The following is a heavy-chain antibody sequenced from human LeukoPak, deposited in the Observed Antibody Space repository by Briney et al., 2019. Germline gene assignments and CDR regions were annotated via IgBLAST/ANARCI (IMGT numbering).Heavy chain of an antibody. Sequence: PSETLSLTCAVYGGSFGGYYWSWIRQPPGRGLGWIGEINHSGSTNYNPSLKSRVTISVDTSKNQFSLKLSSVTAADTAVYYCARASARGFDYYYYMDVWGKGTTVTVS. V-gene: IGHV4-34*01. D-gene: IGHD3-3*01. CDR1: GGSFGGYY. CDR3: ARASARGFDYYYYMDV. J-gene: IGHJ6*03. CDR2: INHSGST.